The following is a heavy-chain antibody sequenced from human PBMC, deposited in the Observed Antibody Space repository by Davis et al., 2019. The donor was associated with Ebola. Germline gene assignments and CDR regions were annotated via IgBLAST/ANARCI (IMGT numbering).Heavy chain of an antibody. CDR2: INHSGST. Sequence: GSLRLSCAVYGGSFSGYYWSWIRQPPGKGLEWIGEINHSGSTNYNPSLKSRVTISVDTSKNQFSLKLSSVTAADTAVYYCARGEYGFGELFSWYYGMDVWGQGTTVTVSS. D-gene: IGHD3-10*01. CDR3: ARGEYGFGELFSWYYGMDV. CDR1: GGSFSGYY. V-gene: IGHV4-34*01. J-gene: IGHJ6*02.